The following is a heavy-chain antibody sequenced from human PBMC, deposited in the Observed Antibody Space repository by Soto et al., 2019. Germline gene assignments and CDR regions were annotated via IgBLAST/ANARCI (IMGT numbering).Heavy chain of an antibody. V-gene: IGHV3-9*01. J-gene: IGHJ3*02. CDR1: GFTFDEYA. Sequence: GGSLRLSCAASGFTFDEYAMHWVRQAPGKGPEWVSGISWNSYNIGYADFVKGRFTISRDNAKNCLYLQMNSLSPDDTAFYYCAKDAIGVSDYLSPFDIWGQGTMVTVSS. CDR2: ISWNSYNI. D-gene: IGHD3-22*01. CDR3: AKDAIGVSDYLSPFDI.